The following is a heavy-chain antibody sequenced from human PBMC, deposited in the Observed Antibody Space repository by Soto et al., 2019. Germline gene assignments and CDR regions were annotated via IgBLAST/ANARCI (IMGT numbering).Heavy chain of an antibody. CDR3: AGTTSHQWYYMDV. J-gene: IGHJ6*03. Sequence: AQTLSLTCAISGDSVSSNSAAWNWIRRSPSGGLEWLGRTYYRSRWYNDYAVSVRSRITINPDTSKNQFSLHLNSVTPEDTAVYYCAGTTSHQWYYMDVWGKGTTVTVSS. V-gene: IGHV6-1*01. D-gene: IGHD1-7*01. CDR1: GDSVSSNSAA. CDR2: TYYRSRWYN.